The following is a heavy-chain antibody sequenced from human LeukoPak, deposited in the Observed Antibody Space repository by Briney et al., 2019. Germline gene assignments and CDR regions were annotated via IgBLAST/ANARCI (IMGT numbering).Heavy chain of an antibody. CDR1: AFAFSNYA. J-gene: IGHJ4*02. Sequence: PGGSLRLSCAASAFAFSNYAMTWVRQGPGKGLEWVSGVSGSGVSTYYADSVKGRFTISRDNSENTLYLQMNSLRAEDTAVYYCAREYYDSSGYEDGIDYWGQGTLVTVSS. D-gene: IGHD3-22*01. CDR3: AREYYDSSGYEDGIDY. V-gene: IGHV3-23*01. CDR2: VSGSGVST.